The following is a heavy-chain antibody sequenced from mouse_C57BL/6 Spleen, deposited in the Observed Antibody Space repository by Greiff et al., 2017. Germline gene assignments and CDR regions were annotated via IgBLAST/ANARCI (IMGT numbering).Heavy chain of an antibody. CDR1: GFTFSSYG. CDR3: ARHEGGSSYAMDY. Sequence: EVQRVESGGDLVKPGGSLKLSCAASGFTFSSYGMSWVRQTPDKRLEWVATISSGGSYTYYPDSVKGRFTISRDNAKNTLYLQMSSLKSEDTAMYYCARHEGGSSYAMDYWGQGTSVTVSS. J-gene: IGHJ4*01. D-gene: IGHD1-3*01. V-gene: IGHV5-6*01. CDR2: ISSGGSYT.